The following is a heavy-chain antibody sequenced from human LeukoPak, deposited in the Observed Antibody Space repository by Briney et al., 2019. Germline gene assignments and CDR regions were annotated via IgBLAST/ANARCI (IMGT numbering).Heavy chain of an antibody. Sequence: GGSLRHSCSAPGFNLRDYWMSWVRQAPGKGLESVAHINPDGSEKYYVNSEKSRFTTSRDSAHKSLYQLMNNLSAEDTAQYYCARSITFSGTRWANDFWGQGALVTVSS. CDR2: INPDGSEK. CDR1: GFNLRDYW. V-gene: IGHV3-7*01. CDR3: ARSITFSGTRWANDF. J-gene: IGHJ4*02. D-gene: IGHD1-20*01.